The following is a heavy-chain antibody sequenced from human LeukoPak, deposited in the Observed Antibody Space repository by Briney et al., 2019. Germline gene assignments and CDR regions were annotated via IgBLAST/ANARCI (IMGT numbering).Heavy chain of an antibody. CDR1: GGSFSGYY. J-gene: IGHJ4*02. V-gene: IGHV4-34*01. Sequence: SETLSLTCAVYGGSFSGYYWSWIRQPPGKGLEWIGEINHSGSTNYNPSLKGRVTISVDTSKNQFSLKLSSVTAADTAVYYCARGTTVGILDYWGQGTLVTVSS. CDR2: INHSGST. D-gene: IGHD4-23*01. CDR3: ARGTTVGILDY.